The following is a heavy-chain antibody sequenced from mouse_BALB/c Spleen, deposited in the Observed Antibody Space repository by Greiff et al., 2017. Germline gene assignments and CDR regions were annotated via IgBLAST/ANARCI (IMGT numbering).Heavy chain of an antibody. CDR3: AREGGYGNYLYLDY. V-gene: IGHV1-14*01. J-gene: IGHJ2*01. CDR1: GYTFTSYV. CDR2: INPYNDGT. D-gene: IGHD2-1*01. Sequence: VQLQQSGPELVKPGASVKMSCKASGYTFTSYVMHWVKQKPGQGLEWIGYINPYNDGTKYNEKFKGKATLTSDKSSSTAYMELSSLTSEDSAVYYCAREGGYGNYLYLDYWGQGTTLTVSS.